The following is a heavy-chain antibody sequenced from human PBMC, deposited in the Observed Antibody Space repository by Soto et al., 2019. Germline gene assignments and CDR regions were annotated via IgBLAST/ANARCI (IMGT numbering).Heavy chain of an antibody. Sequence: EVQLVESGGGLVKPGGSLKLSCAGSGFTFTGNSMNWVRQAPGKGLEWVSSISSTSNYIYYADSVKGRFTISRDNAKNSLYLQMNSLRAEDTAVYYCAKSLARTLDWFDPWGQGTLVTVSS. V-gene: IGHV3-21*01. CDR2: ISSTSNYI. CDR1: GFTFTGNS. D-gene: IGHD2-8*01. J-gene: IGHJ5*02. CDR3: AKSLARTLDWFDP.